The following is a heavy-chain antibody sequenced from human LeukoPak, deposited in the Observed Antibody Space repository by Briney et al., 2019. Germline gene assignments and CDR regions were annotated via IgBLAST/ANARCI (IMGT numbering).Heavy chain of an antibody. V-gene: IGHV1-2*02. Sequence: ASVKVSCKASGYTFTGYYIHWVRQAPGQGLEWMGWINPNSGGTNYAQKFQGRVTMTRDTSISTAYMELSRLRSDDTAVYYCASPSYSSSWYVFDYWGQGTLVTVSS. CDR3: ASPSYSSSWYVFDY. D-gene: IGHD6-13*01. CDR2: INPNSGGT. CDR1: GYTFTGYY. J-gene: IGHJ4*02.